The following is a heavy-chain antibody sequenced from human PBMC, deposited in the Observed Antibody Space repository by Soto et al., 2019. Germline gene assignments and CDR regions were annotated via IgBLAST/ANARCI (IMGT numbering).Heavy chain of an antibody. J-gene: IGHJ6*02. CDR2: INHSGST. CDR3: ARGRGDIVVVVAADSYYGMDV. CDR1: GGSFSGYY. V-gene: IGHV4-34*01. D-gene: IGHD2-15*01. Sequence: SEALSLTCAVYGGSFSGYYWSWIRQPPGKGLEWIGEINHSGSTNYNPSLKSRVTISVDTSKNQFSLMLSYVTAAAPAVYYFARGRGDIVVVVAADSYYGMDVWGQGTTVTVSS.